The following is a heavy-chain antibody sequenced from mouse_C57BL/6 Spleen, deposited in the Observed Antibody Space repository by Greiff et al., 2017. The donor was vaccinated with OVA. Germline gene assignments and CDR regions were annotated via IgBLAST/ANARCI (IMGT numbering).Heavy chain of an antibody. CDR1: GYTFTDHT. J-gene: IGHJ1*03. CDR2: IYPRDGST. CDR3: AITTVVARDYWYFDV. D-gene: IGHD1-1*01. Sequence: VQLQQSDAELVKPGASVKISCKVSGYTFTDHTIHWMKQRPEQGLEWIGYIYPRDGSTKYNEKFKGKATLTADKSSSTAYMQLNSLTSEDSAVYFCAITTVVARDYWYFDVWGTGTTVTVSS. V-gene: IGHV1-78*01.